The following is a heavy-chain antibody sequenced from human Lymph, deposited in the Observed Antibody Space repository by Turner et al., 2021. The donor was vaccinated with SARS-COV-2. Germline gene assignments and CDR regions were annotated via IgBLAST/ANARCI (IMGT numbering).Heavy chain of an antibody. V-gene: IGHV4-59*08. CDR1: GGSISSYY. J-gene: IGHJ6*02. Sequence: QVQLQESGPGLVRPSETLSLTCTVSGGSISSYYWSWIRQPPGKGLEWIGYIHYSGSTNYNLSLKSRVTISVDTSKNQFSLKLSSVTAADTAVYYCARHRFSGWYGGGMDVWGQGTTVTVSS. CDR3: ARHRFSGWYGGGMDV. CDR2: IHYSGST. D-gene: IGHD6-19*01.